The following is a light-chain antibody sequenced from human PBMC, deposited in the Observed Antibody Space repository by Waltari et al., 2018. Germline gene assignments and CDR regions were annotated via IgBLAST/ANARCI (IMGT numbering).Light chain of an antibody. Sequence: QSALTQPASVSGSPGQSITISCTGTNNDIGSYNLVSRYQQHPGKAPKVIIFEVNKRPSGVSNRVSGSKSGNTASLTVSGLHPEDEADYYCCSYAGTPRVVFGGGTKLTVL. CDR3: CSYAGTPRVV. V-gene: IGLV2-23*02. CDR1: NNDIGSYNL. CDR2: EVN. J-gene: IGLJ2*01.